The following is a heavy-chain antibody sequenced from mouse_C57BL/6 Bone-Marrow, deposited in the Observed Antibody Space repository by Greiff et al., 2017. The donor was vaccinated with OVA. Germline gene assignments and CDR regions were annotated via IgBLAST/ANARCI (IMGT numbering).Heavy chain of an antibody. D-gene: IGHD1-1*01. Sequence: QVQLQQSGAELMKPGASVKLSCKATGYTFTGYWIEWVKQRPGHGLEWIGEILPGSGSTNYNEKFKGKATFTADTSSNTAYMQLSSLTTEDSAIYYGARQPYYCGSSSWFAYWGQGTLVTVSA. CDR3: ARQPYYCGSSSWFAY. CDR2: ILPGSGST. V-gene: IGHV1-9*01. J-gene: IGHJ3*01. CDR1: GYTFTGYW.